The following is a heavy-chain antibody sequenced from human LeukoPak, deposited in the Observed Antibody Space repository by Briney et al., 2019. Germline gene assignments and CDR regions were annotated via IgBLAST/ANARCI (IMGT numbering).Heavy chain of an antibody. Sequence: GASVKVSCKASGYTFTGYYMHWVRQAPGQGLEWMGWINPNSGGTNYAQKFQGRVTMTRDTSISTAYMELSRLRSDDTAVYYCANGSGSRTYYYYGMDVWGQGTTVTVSS. CDR3: ANGSGSRTYYYYGMDV. D-gene: IGHD3-10*01. J-gene: IGHJ6*02. CDR1: GYTFTGYY. CDR2: INPNSGGT. V-gene: IGHV1-2*02.